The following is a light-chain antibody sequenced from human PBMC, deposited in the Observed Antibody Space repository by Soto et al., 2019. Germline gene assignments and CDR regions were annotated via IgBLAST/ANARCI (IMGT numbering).Light chain of an antibody. J-gene: IGLJ1*01. CDR3: ASLTTTNFV. V-gene: IGLV2-8*01. CDR1: KNDIGVYDF. Sequence: QSALTQPPSASGSPGQSVTISCTGTKNDIGVYDFVSWYQHHPGKAPRLIIYEVVQRPSGVPDRFSGSKSGNTASLTVSGLQAADEGDYYCASLTTTNFVFGTGTKLTV. CDR2: EVV.